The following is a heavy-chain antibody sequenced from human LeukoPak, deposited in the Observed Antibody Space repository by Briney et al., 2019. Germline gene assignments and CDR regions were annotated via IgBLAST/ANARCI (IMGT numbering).Heavy chain of an antibody. Sequence: GGSLRLSCAASGLTFSNAWMSWVRQTPGKGLEWVGRIKSKTDGGTTDYAAPVKGRFTISRDDSKNTLYLQMNSLKTEDTAVYYCTTDVVYCSSTSCPNWGQGTLVTVSS. CDR1: GLTFSNAW. J-gene: IGHJ4*02. CDR2: IKSKTDGGTT. CDR3: TTDVVYCSSTSCPN. D-gene: IGHD2-2*01. V-gene: IGHV3-15*01.